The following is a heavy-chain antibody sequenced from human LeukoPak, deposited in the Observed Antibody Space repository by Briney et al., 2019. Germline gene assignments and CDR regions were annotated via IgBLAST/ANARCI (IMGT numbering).Heavy chain of an antibody. V-gene: IGHV3-9*01. CDR3: AKGGSYSGYFQH. CDR2: ISWNSGSI. J-gene: IGHJ1*01. CDR1: GFTFSSYG. Sequence: GGSLRLSCAASGFTFSSYGMHWVRQAPGKGLEWVSGISWNSGSIGYADSVKGRFTISRDNAKNSLYLQMNSLRAEDTALYYCAKGGSYSGYFQHWGQGTLVTVSS. D-gene: IGHD1-26*01.